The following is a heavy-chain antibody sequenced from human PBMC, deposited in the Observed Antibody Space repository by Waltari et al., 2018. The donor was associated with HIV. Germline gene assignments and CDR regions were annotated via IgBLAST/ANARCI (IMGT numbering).Heavy chain of an antibody. Sequence: EVQLVESGGGLVKPGGSLRLSCAASGFTSSNAWMSWVRQAPGKGLEWVGRIKIKTDGGTTDYAAPVKGRFTISRDDSKTTLYLQMNSLKTEDTAVYYCTTGPWDGFSFDIWGQGTMVTVSS. V-gene: IGHV3-15*05. CDR2: IKIKTDGGTT. J-gene: IGHJ3*02. CDR3: TTGPWDGFSFDI. CDR1: GFTSSNAW. D-gene: IGHD3-10*01.